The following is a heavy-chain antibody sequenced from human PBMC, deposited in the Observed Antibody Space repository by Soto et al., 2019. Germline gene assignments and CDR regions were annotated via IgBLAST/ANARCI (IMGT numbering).Heavy chain of an antibody. Sequence: SETLSLTCTVSGGSISSYYWSWIRQPPGKGLEWIGYIYYSGSTNYNPSLKSRVTISVDTSKNQFSLKLSSVTAADTAVYYCARHSSGLEHDDYGDYVNHYYYYMDVWGKGTTVTVSS. D-gene: IGHD4-17*01. CDR1: GGSISSYY. CDR2: IYYSGST. J-gene: IGHJ6*03. CDR3: ARHSSGLEHDDYGDYVNHYYYYMDV. V-gene: IGHV4-59*08.